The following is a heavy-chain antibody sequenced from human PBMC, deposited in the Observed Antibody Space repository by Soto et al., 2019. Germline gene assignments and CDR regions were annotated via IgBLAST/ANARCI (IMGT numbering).Heavy chain of an antibody. V-gene: IGHV5-51*01. D-gene: IGHD6-19*01. Sequence: PXEXLKISCKISGRXFINHLIAWVRHMPGKGLEWMGIIYPGDSDARYSPSFAVQVTISVDKSITTAYLHWSSLEASDSAVYYCARQGDMAATPDDAFDIWGQGKLVTVS. J-gene: IGHJ3*02. CDR1: GRXFINHL. CDR3: ARQGDMAATPDDAFDI. CDR2: IYPGDSDA.